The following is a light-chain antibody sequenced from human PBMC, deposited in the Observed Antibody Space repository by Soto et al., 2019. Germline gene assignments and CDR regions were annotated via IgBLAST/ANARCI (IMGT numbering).Light chain of an antibody. V-gene: IGKV1-9*01. CDR3: QQLHSYPWT. J-gene: IGKJ1*01. Sequence: IPLPQSPSSLSSAVVDSVTITCRARPGIRSYLTWFQQKPGKAPLLLVYSASTLQSGVPSRFSGSGSGTIFTLTISGLQPQDFATYDCQQLHSYPWTFGKGTQVEIK. CDR1: PGIRSY. CDR2: SAS.